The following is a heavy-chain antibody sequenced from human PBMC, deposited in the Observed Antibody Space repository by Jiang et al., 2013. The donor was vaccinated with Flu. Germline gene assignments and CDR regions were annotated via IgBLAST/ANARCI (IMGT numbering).Heavy chain of an antibody. Sequence: GSGLVKPSQTLSLTCTVSGGSISSGGYYWSWIRQHPGKGLEWIGYIYYSGSTYYNPSLKSRVTISVDTSKNQFSLKLSSVTAADTAVYYCARVSAASYYDSSGYYKGYFDYWGQGTLVTVSS. CDR1: GGSISSGGYY. D-gene: IGHD3-22*01. CDR3: ARVSAASYYDSSGYYKGYFDY. CDR2: IYYSGST. J-gene: IGHJ4*02. V-gene: IGHV4-31*03.